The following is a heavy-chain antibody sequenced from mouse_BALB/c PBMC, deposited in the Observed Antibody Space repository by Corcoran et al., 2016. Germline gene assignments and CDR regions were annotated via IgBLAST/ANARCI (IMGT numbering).Heavy chain of an antibody. D-gene: IGHD1-1*01. V-gene: IGHV3-6*02. CDR3: ANYGRIAY. Sequence: DVQLQESGPGLVKPSQSLSLTCSVTGYSITSGYYWNWIRQFPGNKLEWMGYISYDGSNNYNPSLKNRISITRDTSKNQFFLKLNSVTTEDTATYDCANYGRIAYWGQGTLVTVSA. CDR2: ISYDGSN. CDR1: GYSITSGYY. J-gene: IGHJ3*01.